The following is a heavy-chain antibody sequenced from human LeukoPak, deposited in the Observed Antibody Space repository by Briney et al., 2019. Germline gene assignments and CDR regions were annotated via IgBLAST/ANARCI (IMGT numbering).Heavy chain of an antibody. CDR1: GYTFTSYD. CDR3: ARLGGIYGGFDD. V-gene: IGHV1-3*01. CDR2: INAGNDNT. D-gene: IGHD1-26*01. Sequence: ASVKVSCKASGYTFTSYDINWVRQATGQGLEWMGWINAGNDNTKYSQKLQGRVTITRDTSASTAYMELSSLRSEDTAVYYCARLGGIYGGFDDWGQGTLVTVSS. J-gene: IGHJ4*02.